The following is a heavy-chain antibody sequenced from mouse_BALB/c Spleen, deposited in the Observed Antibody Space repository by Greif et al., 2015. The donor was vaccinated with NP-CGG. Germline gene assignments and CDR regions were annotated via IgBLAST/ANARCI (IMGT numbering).Heavy chain of an antibody. D-gene: IGHD4-1*01. CDR2: ISSGSSTI. J-gene: IGHJ2*01. CDR3: ARCNWLFDY. CDR1: GFTFSSFG. Sequence: EVKLQESGGGLVQPGGSRKLSCAASGFTFSSFGMHWVRQAPEKGLEWVTYISSGSSTIYYADTVKGRFTISRDNPKNTLFLQMTSLRSEDTAVYYCARCNWLFDYWGQGTTLTVSS. V-gene: IGHV5-17*02.